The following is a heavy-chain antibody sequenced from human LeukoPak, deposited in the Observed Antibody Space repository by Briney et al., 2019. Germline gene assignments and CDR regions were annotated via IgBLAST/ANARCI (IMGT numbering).Heavy chain of an antibody. D-gene: IGHD1-26*01. J-gene: IGHJ4*02. Sequence: PGGSLRLSCAASGFTFSSYWMHWVRQAPGKGLVWVSRINTDGSSTSYADSVKGRFTISRDNAKNTLYLQMNSLRAEDTAVYYCARSEWELLGDYWGQGTLVTVSS. V-gene: IGHV3-74*01. CDR3: ARSEWELLGDY. CDR1: GFTFSSYW. CDR2: INTDGSST.